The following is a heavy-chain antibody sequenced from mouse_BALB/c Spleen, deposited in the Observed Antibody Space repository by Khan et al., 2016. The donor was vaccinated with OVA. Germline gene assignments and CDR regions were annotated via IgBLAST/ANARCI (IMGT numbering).Heavy chain of an antibody. J-gene: IGHJ1*01. CDR1: GYTFTNYG. D-gene: IGHD4-1*02. V-gene: IGHV9-3-1*01. Sequence: QIQLVQSGPELKKPGETVKISCTASGYTFTNYGMNWVKQAPGKGLKWMGWINTYTGQPTYPDECKGRFAFSLETSASTAYLQINNLNNEDTATYFCARSNSYWYFDVWGAGTTVIVSS. CDR3: ARSNSYWYFDV. CDR2: INTYTGQP.